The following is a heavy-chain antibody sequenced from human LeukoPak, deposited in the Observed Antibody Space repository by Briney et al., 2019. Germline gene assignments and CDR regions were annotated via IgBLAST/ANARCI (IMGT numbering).Heavy chain of an antibody. CDR3: ARSFYDFLNGPYEEAFDM. V-gene: IGHV3-11*03. J-gene: IGHJ3*02. D-gene: IGHD3-3*01. Sequence: PGGSLRLSCAASGLSFSDYYMNWIRQAPGKGLEWVSYISCSATYTDYAESVKGRFTVSRDNAKNSLYLQMNSLRAEDTAVYYCARSFYDFLNGPYEEAFDMWGQGTMVTVSS. CDR1: GLSFSDYY. CDR2: ISCSATYT.